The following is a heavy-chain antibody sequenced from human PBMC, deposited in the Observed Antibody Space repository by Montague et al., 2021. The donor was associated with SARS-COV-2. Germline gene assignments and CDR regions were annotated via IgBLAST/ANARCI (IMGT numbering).Heavy chain of an antibody. CDR2: ISTTGANT. J-gene: IGHJ3*01. CDR1: GFTFSSYG. CDR3: AKEGVVVGADGFDY. V-gene: IGHV3-23*01. Sequence: FLRLSCAASGFTFSSYGMNWVRQAPGKGLEWVSAISTTGANTYYAGSVKGRFTISRDNSKNTLYLQLNSLRDDDTAVYYCAKEGVVVGADGFDYWGQGTMVIASS. D-gene: IGHD3-22*01.